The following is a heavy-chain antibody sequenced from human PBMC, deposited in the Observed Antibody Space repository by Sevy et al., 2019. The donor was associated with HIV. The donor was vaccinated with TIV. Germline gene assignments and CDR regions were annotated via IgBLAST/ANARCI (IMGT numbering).Heavy chain of an antibody. V-gene: IGHV1-69*13. CDR3: ARENSYCTGGVCPLPGWFDP. D-gene: IGHD2-8*02. CDR1: GGTFSSYA. J-gene: IGHJ5*02. Sequence: ASVKVSCKASGGTFSSYAISWVRQAPGQGLEWMGGIIPIFGTANYAQKFQGRVTITADESTSTAYMELSSLRSEDTAVYYCARENSYCTGGVCPLPGWFDPWGQGTLVTVSS. CDR2: IIPIFGTA.